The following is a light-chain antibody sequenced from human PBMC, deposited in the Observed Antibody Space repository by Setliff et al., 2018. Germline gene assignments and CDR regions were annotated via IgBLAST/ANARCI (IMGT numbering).Light chain of an antibody. V-gene: IGLV2-8*01. J-gene: IGLJ1*01. CDR3: SSYAGSRNFPYV. Sequence: QSALTQPPSASGSPGQSVTISCTGTSSDIGGCNYVSWYQQHPGKAPKLMIYEVNKRPSGVPDRFSGSKSGNTASLTVSGLQAEDEADYYCSSYAGSRNFPYVFGTGTKVTVL. CDR1: SSDIGGCNY. CDR2: EVN.